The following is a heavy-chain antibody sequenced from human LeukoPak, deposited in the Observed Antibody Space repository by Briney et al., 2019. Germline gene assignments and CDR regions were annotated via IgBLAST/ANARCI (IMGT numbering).Heavy chain of an antibody. V-gene: IGHV4-4*07. Sequence: PSETLSLTCTASGGSISSYYWSWIRQPAGKGLEWIGRIYTSGSTNYNPSLKSRVTMSVDTSKNQFSLKLSSVTAADTAVYYCARDLVGYSSGWYGDDAFDIWGQGTMVTVSS. D-gene: IGHD6-19*01. J-gene: IGHJ3*02. CDR2: IYTSGST. CDR3: ARDLVGYSSGWYGDDAFDI. CDR1: GGSISSYY.